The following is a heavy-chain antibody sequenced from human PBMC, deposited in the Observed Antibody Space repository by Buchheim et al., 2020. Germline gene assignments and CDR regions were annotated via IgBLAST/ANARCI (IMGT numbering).Heavy chain of an antibody. CDR1: GFTFSTYW. Sequence: EVQLVESGGGLVQPGGSLRRSCAASGFTFSTYWMTWVRQAPGKGLEWVANIKQDGSEKYYVHSVKGRFTISRDNAKNSLYLQMNSLRAEDTAVYYCARSTIVIIATAPEYWGQGTL. CDR2: IKQDGSEK. CDR3: ARSTIVIIATAPEY. J-gene: IGHJ4*02. D-gene: IGHD2/OR15-2a*01. V-gene: IGHV3-7*01.